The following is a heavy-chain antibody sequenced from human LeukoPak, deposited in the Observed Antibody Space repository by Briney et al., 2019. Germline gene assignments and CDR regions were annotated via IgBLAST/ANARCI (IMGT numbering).Heavy chain of an antibody. J-gene: IGHJ6*03. CDR3: ARDGIPYGSGNYDTWDYYSYSMYV. CDR1: GYTFTSYN. Sequence: ASVKLSCKASGYTFTSYNMHWVRQAPGQGLEWMGIINPSSGRSTYAQKFQGRVTMTRDNSTSTFYMEMRSLRSEDAAVYYCARDGIPYGSGNYDTWDYYSYSMYVWGKGTTVTVSS. V-gene: IGHV1-46*01. D-gene: IGHD3-10*01. CDR2: INPSSGRS.